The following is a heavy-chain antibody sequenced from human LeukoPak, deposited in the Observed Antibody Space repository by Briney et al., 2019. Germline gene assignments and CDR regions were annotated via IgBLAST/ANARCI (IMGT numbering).Heavy chain of an antibody. J-gene: IGHJ4*02. V-gene: IGHV3-21*01. D-gene: IGHD3-10*01. CDR3: AREPSGILGLDS. Sequence: GGSLRLSCAASGFTFSNYDMNWVRQAPGKGLEWVSSISSSSKYIYYADSVKGRFTISRDNAKNSLYLQMNSLRAEDTAVYYCAREPSGILGLDSWGQGTLVTVSS. CDR2: ISSSSKYI. CDR1: GFTFSNYD.